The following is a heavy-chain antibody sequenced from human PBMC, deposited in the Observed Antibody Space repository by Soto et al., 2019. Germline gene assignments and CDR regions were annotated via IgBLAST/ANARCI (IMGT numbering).Heavy chain of an antibody. CDR2: ITGSGSTM. D-gene: IGHD1-26*01. V-gene: IGHV3-48*03. Sequence: SLRLSCAASGFTFSSYEMDWVRQAPGMGLEWVAHITGSGSTMYADSVKGRFTISRDNADNSLYLQMNSLRAEDTAVYYCTKEKSVMYSGYDAFDIWGRGTMVTVSS. CDR1: GFTFSSYE. CDR3: TKEKSVMYSGYDAFDI. J-gene: IGHJ3*02.